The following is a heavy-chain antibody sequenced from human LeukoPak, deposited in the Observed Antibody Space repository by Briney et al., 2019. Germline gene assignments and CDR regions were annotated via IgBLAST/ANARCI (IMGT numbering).Heavy chain of an antibody. J-gene: IGHJ5*02. CDR3: ARTGDYSRSTGGWFDP. CDR2: IYYSGST. CDR1: GGSISSYY. Sequence: PSETLSLTCTVSGGSISSYYWSWIRQPPGKGLEWIGYIYYSGSTYYNPSLKSRVTISVATSKNQFSLRLKSVTAADTAVYFCARTGDYSRSTGGWFDPWGQGTLVTVSS. D-gene: IGHD4-11*01. V-gene: IGHV4-59*01.